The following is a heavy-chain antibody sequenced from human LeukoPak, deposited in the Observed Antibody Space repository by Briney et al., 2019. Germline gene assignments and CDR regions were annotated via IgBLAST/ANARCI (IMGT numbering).Heavy chain of an antibody. J-gene: IGHJ4*02. CDR2: IIPIFGTA. CDR3: ARDTWEMATGRIEYFDY. D-gene: IGHD5-24*01. Sequence: ASVKVSCKASRGTFSSYAISWVRQAPGQGLEWMGRIIPIFGTANYAQKFQGRVTITTDESTSTAYMELSSLRSEDTAVYYCARDTWEMATGRIEYFDYWGQGTLVTVSS. V-gene: IGHV1-69*05. CDR1: RGTFSSYA.